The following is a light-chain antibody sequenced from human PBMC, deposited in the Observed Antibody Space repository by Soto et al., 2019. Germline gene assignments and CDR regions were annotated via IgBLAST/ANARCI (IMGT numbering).Light chain of an antibody. CDR3: QQATSFPRT. J-gene: IGKJ1*01. CDR1: QGITSW. CDR2: AAS. Sequence: DIQMTQSPASVSASLGDRVTISCRASQGITSWLAWYQQKPGRAPKLLIYAASTLQSGVPSRFSGSGSGTEFTLTISSLQTEDFATYYCQQATSFPRTFGQGTKVDIK. V-gene: IGKV1-12*01.